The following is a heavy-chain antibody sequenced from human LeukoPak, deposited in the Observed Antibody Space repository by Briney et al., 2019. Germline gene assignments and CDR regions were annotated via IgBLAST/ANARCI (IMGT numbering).Heavy chain of an antibody. CDR2: INPSGGST. J-gene: IGHJ4*02. V-gene: IGHV1-46*01. D-gene: IGHD4-11*01. CDR3: ASVAATVTSYDY. Sequence: AASVKVSCKASGYTFTSYYMHWVRQAPGQGLEWMGIINPSGGSTSYAQKFQGRVTMTRDSSTSTVYMELSSLGSEDTAVYYCASVAATVTSYDYWGQGTLVTVSS. CDR1: GYTFTSYY.